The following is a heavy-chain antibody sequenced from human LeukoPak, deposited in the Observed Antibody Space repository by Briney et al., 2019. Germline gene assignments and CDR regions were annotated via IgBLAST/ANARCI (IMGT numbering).Heavy chain of an antibody. Sequence: SEILSLTCAVYGGSFSGYYWSWIRQPPGKGLEWIGEINHSGSTNYNPSLKSRVTISVDTSKNQFSLKLSSVTAADTAVYYCAFCGGDCYYYYYGMDVWGQGTTVTVSS. CDR3: AFCGGDCYYYYYGMDV. CDR1: GGSFSGYY. D-gene: IGHD2-21*02. J-gene: IGHJ6*02. CDR2: INHSGST. V-gene: IGHV4-34*01.